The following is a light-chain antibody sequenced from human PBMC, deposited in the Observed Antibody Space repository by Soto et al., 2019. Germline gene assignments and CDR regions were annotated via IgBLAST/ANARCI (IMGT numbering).Light chain of an antibody. Sequence: QSVLTQPPSASGTPGQRVTISCSGSSSNIGSNAVNWYQQLPGTAPKLLIHSNNQRPSWVPDRFSGSKSGTSASLAISGLQSEDEADYYCAAWDDSLNGPVFGGGTKLTVL. CDR2: SNN. CDR3: AAWDDSLNGPV. V-gene: IGLV1-44*01. CDR1: SSNIGSNA. J-gene: IGLJ2*01.